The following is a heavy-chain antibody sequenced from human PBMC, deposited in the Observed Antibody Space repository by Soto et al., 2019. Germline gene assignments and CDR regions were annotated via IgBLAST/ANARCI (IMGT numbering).Heavy chain of an antibody. D-gene: IGHD5-18*01. Sequence: PSETLSLTCAVSGGSISSGGYSWSWIRQPPGKGLEWIGYIYHSGSTYYNPSLKSRVTISVDRSKNQFSLKLSSVTAADTAVYYCARESRYSSNWFDPWGQGTLVTVSS. CDR2: IYHSGST. J-gene: IGHJ5*02. CDR3: ARESRYSSNWFDP. V-gene: IGHV4-30-2*01. CDR1: GGSISSGGYS.